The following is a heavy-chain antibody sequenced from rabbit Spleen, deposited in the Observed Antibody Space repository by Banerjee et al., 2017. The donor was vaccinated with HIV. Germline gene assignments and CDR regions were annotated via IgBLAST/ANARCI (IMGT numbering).Heavy chain of an antibody. J-gene: IGHJ4*01. V-gene: IGHV1S45*01. CDR3: TRATDVSGDPHYFNL. Sequence: QEQLEESGGGLVKPEGSLTLTCTASGFDFSSSYDMCWVRQAPGKGLEWIAFIRADSSGVPYYANWAKGRFTISRTSSTTVTLQMTSLTAADTATYFCTRATDVSGDPHYFNLWGPGTLVTVS. D-gene: IGHD1-1*01. CDR2: IRADSSGVP. CDR1: GFDFSSSYD.